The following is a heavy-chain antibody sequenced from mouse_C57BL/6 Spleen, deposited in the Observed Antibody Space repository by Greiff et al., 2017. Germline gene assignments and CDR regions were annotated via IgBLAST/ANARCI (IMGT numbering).Heavy chain of an antibody. CDR1: GYSITSGYY. J-gene: IGHJ4*01. D-gene: IGHD2-1*01. CDR2: ISYDGSN. CDR3: AGDGNYGYAMDY. V-gene: IGHV3-6*01. Sequence: EVHLVESGPGLVKPSQSLSLTCSVTGYSITSGYYWNWIRQFPGNKLEWMGYISYDGSNNYNPSLKNRISITRDTSKNQFFLKLNSVTTEDTATYYCAGDGNYGYAMDYWGQGTSVTVSS.